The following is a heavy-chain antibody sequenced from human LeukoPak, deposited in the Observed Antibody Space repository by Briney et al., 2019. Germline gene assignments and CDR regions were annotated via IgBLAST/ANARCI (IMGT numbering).Heavy chain of an antibody. CDR3: ARLVVVTRDAFDI. D-gene: IGHD3-22*01. CDR2: LYHSGST. CDR1: GYSISSGYY. J-gene: IGHJ3*02. V-gene: IGHV4-38-2*02. Sequence: SETLSLTCSVSGYSISSGYYWGWIRQAPGKGLEWIGNLYHSGSTYYNPSLKSRVTISVDTSKNQFFLKLNSVTAADTAVYYCARLVVVTRDAFDIWGQGTMVTVSS.